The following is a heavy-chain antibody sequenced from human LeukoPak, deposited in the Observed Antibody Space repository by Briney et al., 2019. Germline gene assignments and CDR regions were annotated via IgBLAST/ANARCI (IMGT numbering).Heavy chain of an antibody. D-gene: IGHD2-8*01. J-gene: IGHJ3*02. CDR2: IYNTGST. CDR1: GDSISSDDYY. CDR3: AREVSRAFDI. Sequence: SQTLSLTCTVSGDSISSDDYYWSWIRQPPGKGLEWVGSIYNTGSTYSNPSLKSRVTISIDTSTNQFSLKLSSVTAADTAVYYCAREVSRAFDIWGQGTMVTVSS. V-gene: IGHV4-30-4*01.